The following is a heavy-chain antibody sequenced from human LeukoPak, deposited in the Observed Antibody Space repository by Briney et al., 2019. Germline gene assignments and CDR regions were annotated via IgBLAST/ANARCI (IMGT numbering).Heavy chain of an antibody. J-gene: IGHJ4*02. D-gene: IGHD4-17*01. CDR3: ARGSVTWDY. CDR2: IHTSGNT. Sequence: SETLSLTCTVSGASISSYHWSWIRQPPGKGLEWIGYIHTSGNTNYNPSLKSRVSMSSDTSKNQFSLKLNSVTPADTAVYYCARGSVTWDYWGQGTLVTVSS. CDR1: GASISSYH. V-gene: IGHV4-59*01.